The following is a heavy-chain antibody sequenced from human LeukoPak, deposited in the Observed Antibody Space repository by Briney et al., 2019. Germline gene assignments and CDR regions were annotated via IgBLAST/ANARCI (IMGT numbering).Heavy chain of an antibody. J-gene: IGHJ6*03. CDR3: GRVHCSTNSCYDYYDYYMDV. D-gene: IGHD2-2*01. Sequence: GGSLRLSCAASGFRFDDYSMNWVRHVPGKGLEWVAGINRDGASTGYRDSMKGRFTISRDNGKNSLYLQLNSLRVEDTAVYYCGRVHCSTNSCYDYYDYYMDVSGNGTTVTVSS. CDR2: INRDGAST. CDR1: GFRFDDYS. V-gene: IGHV3-20*04.